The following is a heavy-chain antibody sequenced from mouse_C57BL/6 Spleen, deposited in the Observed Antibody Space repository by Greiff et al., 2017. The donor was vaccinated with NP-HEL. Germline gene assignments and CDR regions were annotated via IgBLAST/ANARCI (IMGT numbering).Heavy chain of an antibody. J-gene: IGHJ4*01. CDR2: ISYDGSN. V-gene: IGHV3-6*01. CDR1: GYSITSGYY. CDR3: ASYYYGSSPLVMDY. D-gene: IGHD1-1*01. Sequence: EVQLKESGPGLVKPSQSLSLTCSVTGYSITSGYYWNWIRQFPGNKLEWMGYISYDGSNNYNPSLKNRISITRDTSKNQFFLKLNSVTTEDTATYYCASYYYGSSPLVMDYWGQGTSVTVSS.